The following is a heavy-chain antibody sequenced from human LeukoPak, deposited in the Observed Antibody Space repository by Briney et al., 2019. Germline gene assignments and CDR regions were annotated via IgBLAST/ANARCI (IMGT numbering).Heavy chain of an antibody. V-gene: IGHV1-8*03. Sequence: GASVKVSCKTSGYTFTNFDINWVRQATGQGLEWLGWMNPYTGKTGYAQKFQGRVTFTGDTSIRTAYMEMSSLTSEDTAVYYCARAPIPYYYDSSAYYSDYWGQGTLVTVSS. J-gene: IGHJ4*02. D-gene: IGHD3-22*01. CDR3: ARAPIPYYYDSSAYYSDY. CDR1: GYTFTNFD. CDR2: MNPYTGKT.